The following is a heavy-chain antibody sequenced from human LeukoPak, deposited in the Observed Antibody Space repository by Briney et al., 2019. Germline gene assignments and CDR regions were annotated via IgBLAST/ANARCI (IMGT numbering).Heavy chain of an antibody. V-gene: IGHV4-34*01. Sequence: SETLSLTCAVYGGSFSGYYWSWIRQPPGKGREWIGEINHSGSTNYNPSLKSRVTISVDTSKNQFSLKLSSVTAADTAVYYCARVGGYCGGDCYPPWYYFDYWGQGTLVTVSS. J-gene: IGHJ4*02. CDR1: GGSFSGYY. CDR3: ARVGGYCGGDCYPPWYYFDY. D-gene: IGHD2-21*02. CDR2: INHSGST.